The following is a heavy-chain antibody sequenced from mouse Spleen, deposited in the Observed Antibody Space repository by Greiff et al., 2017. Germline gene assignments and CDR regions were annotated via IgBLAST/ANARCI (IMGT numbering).Heavy chain of an antibody. CDR1: GFSLTSYG. D-gene: IGHD1-1*01. V-gene: IGHV2-2*01. CDR3: ARQHTTVVARGADYAMDY. J-gene: IGHJ4*01. Sequence: QVQLQQSGPGLVQPSQSLSITCTVSGFSLTSYGVHWVRQSPGKGLEWLGVIWSGGSTDYNAAFISRLSISKDNSKSQVFFKMNGLQADDTAIYYCARQHTTVVARGADYAMDYWGQGTSVTVSS. CDR2: IWSGGST.